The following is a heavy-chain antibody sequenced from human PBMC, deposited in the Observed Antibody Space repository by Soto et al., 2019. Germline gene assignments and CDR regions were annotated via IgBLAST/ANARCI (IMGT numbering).Heavy chain of an antibody. CDR1: GGTFSSYA. V-gene: IGHV1-69*15. J-gene: IGHJ6*02. CDR3: AIVIIAVAPDGRDV. CDR2: IIPMFGKA. D-gene: IGHD6-19*01. Sequence: QVQLVQSGAEVKKPGSSVKVSCKASGGTFSSYAISWVRQAPGQGLEWMGRIIPMFGKANYAQKYQGRVTITADESTSTVYMELSSLRSEDTAVYYCAIVIIAVAPDGRDVWGQGTTVTVS.